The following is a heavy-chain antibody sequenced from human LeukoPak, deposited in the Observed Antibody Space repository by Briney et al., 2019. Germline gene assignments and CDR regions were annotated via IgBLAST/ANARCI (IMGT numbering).Heavy chain of an antibody. Sequence: ASVKVSCKASGYTFTSYDINWVRQATGQGLEWMGRMNPNSGNTGYAQTFQGRVTMTRNTSISTAYMELSSLRSEDTAVYYCARAPVAVAGSLWFDPWGQGTLVTVSS. J-gene: IGHJ5*02. D-gene: IGHD6-19*01. V-gene: IGHV1-8*01. CDR2: MNPNSGNT. CDR1: GYTFTSYD. CDR3: ARAPVAVAGSLWFDP.